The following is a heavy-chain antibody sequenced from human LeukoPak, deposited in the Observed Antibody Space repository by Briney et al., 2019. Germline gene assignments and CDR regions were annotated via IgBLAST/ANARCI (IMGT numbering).Heavy chain of an antibody. CDR1: GFTFSSYW. CDR3: ARGVPGGWYFDL. J-gene: IGHJ2*01. D-gene: IGHD3-16*01. Sequence: GGSLRLSCAASGFTFSSYWMHWVRQAPGKGLVWVSRINGDGTRTNYADSVKGRFAISRDNAENTVNLQIYSLKAEDTAVYYCARGVPGGWYFDLWGRATLVTVSS. V-gene: IGHV3-74*01. CDR2: INGDGTRT.